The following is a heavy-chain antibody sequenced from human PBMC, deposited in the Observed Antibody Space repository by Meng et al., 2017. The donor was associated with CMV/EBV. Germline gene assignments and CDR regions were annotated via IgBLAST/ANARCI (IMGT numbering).Heavy chain of an antibody. J-gene: IGHJ4*02. V-gene: IGHV1-46*01. CDR2: IIPSSGST. CDR1: GYTFTRFH. CDR3: ARDYGDYVFDY. D-gene: IGHD4-17*01. Sequence: GESLKISCKTSGYTFTRFHMHWVRQAPGQGLEWMGKIIPSSGSTTYAPRFQGRVTMTRDTSTSTVYMELNSLRSEDTAVYSCARDYGDYVFDYWGQGTLVTVSS.